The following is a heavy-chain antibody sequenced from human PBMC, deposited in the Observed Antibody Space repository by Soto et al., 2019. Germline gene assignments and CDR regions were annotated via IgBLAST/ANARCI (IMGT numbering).Heavy chain of an antibody. D-gene: IGHD3-16*01. CDR2: ISYDGSNK. Sequence: QVQLVESGGGVVQPGRSLRLSCAASGFTFSTYGMHWVRQAPGKGLEWVAVISYDGSNKYYADSVKGRFTISRDNSKITLSLKMSSLRAEDTAVYYSAKVFTYSVIDYWGQGTLVNVSS. J-gene: IGHJ4*02. CDR1: GFTFSTYG. V-gene: IGHV3-30*18. CDR3: AKVFTYSVIDY.